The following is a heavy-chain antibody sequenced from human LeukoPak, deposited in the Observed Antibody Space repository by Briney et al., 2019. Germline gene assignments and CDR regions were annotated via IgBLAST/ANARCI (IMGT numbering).Heavy chain of an antibody. CDR1: GFTFSSYW. V-gene: IGHV3-7*03. Sequence: GGSLRLSCAASGFTFSSYWMNWARQAPGKGLEWVASINHNGNVNYYVESVKGRFTISRDNAKNSLYLQMSNWRAEDTAVYFCARGGGLDVWGQGATVTVSS. CDR2: INHNGNVN. J-gene: IGHJ6*02. CDR3: ARGGGLDV. D-gene: IGHD3-16*01.